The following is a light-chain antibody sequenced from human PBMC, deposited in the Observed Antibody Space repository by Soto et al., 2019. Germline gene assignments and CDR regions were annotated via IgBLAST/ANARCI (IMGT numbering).Light chain of an antibody. CDR1: SSDVGSYNL. CDR2: EGS. CDR3: CSYAVSSHNYV. Sequence: QSALTQPASVSGSPGQSITISCTGTSSDVGSYNLVSWYQQHPGKAPKLMIYEGSKRPSGVSNRFSGSKSGNTASLTISGLQAEDEADYYCCSYAVSSHNYVFGTGTKLTVL. V-gene: IGLV2-23*01. J-gene: IGLJ1*01.